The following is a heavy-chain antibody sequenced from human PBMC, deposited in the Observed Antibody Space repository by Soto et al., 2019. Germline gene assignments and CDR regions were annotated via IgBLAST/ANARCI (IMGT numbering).Heavy chain of an antibody. D-gene: IGHD5-12*01. Sequence: QVQLQESGPGLVKPSGTLSLTCGVSGDSISNGNWWNWVRQPPGKGLEWIGEIYQSGSTNYNPSLTSRVTVSVDQSTTQFSLRLSSVTAADTAVYYCASNFPYSLGVWGQGTTVTVSS. V-gene: IGHV4-4*02. J-gene: IGHJ6*02. CDR2: IYQSGST. CDR3: ASNFPYSLGV. CDR1: GDSISNGNW.